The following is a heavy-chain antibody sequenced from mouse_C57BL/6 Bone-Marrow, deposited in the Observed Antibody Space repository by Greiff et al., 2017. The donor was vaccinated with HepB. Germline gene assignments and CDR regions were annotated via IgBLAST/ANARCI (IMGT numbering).Heavy chain of an antibody. CDR3: ARAGLRRDYYAMDY. V-gene: IGHV1-20*01. CDR2: INPYNGDT. Sequence: VHVKQSGPELVKPGDSVKISCKASGYSFTGYFMNWVMQSHGKSLEWIGRINPYNGDTFYNQKFKGKATLTVDKSSSTAHMELRSLTSEDSAVYYCARAGLRRDYYAMDYWGQGTSVTVSS. D-gene: IGHD2-4*01. J-gene: IGHJ4*01. CDR1: GYSFTGYF.